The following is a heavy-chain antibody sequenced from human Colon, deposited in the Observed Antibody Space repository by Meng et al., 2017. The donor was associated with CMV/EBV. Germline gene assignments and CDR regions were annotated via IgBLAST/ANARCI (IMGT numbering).Heavy chain of an antibody. Sequence: CVASGFNFNNYAMSWVRQAPGKGLKWVAAISGSGGTTHYTDSVKGRFTISRDNSKRTLYLQMNSLTAEDTAVYFCAKDGAEFLEWFDYWGQGTLVTVSS. CDR3: AKDGAEFLEWFDY. CDR1: GFNFNNYA. V-gene: IGHV3-23*01. J-gene: IGHJ4*02. CDR2: ISGSGGTT. D-gene: IGHD3-3*01.